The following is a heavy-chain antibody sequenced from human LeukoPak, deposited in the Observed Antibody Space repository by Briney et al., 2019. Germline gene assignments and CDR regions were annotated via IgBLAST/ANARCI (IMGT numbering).Heavy chain of an antibody. D-gene: IGHD3-16*02. CDR1: GFTFSSYA. J-gene: IGHJ4*02. Sequence: PGGSLRLSCAASGFTFSSYAMHWVRQAPGKGLEYVSAISSNGGSTYYANSVKGRFTISRDNSKNTLYLQMGSLRAEDMAVYYCARSIMITFGGVIDPPDYWGQGTLVTVSS. V-gene: IGHV3-64*01. CDR2: ISSNGGST. CDR3: ARSIMITFGGVIDPPDY.